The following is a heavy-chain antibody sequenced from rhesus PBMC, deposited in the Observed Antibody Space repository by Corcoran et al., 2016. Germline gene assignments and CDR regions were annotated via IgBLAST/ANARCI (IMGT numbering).Heavy chain of an antibody. CDR3: ARAQGIEIDY. Sequence: QVQLVQSGAEIKQPGASVKLSCKASGYIFTSYYMHGGRQAPGQGLEWIGVISPYNGNKGYAQNFQGRVTITTDTSTRTGYMELSSLRSEDTAVYYCARAQGIEIDYWGQGVLVTVSS. J-gene: IGHJ4*01. V-gene: IGHV1-1*01. CDR1: GYIFTSYY. CDR2: ISPYNGNK. D-gene: IGHD5-42*01.